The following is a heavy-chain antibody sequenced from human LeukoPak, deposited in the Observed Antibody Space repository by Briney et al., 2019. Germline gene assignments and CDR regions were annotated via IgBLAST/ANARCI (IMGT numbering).Heavy chain of an antibody. D-gene: IGHD3-3*01. J-gene: IGHJ6*03. V-gene: IGHV3-20*04. CDR1: GFTFDDYG. Sequence: PGGSLRLSCAASGFTFDDYGMSWVRQAPGKGLEWVSGINWNGGSTGYADSVKGRSTISRDNAKNSLYLQMNSLRAEDTALYYCARDFGMEWFTWHYYMDVWGKGTTVTVSS. CDR3: ARDFGMEWFTWHYYMDV. CDR2: INWNGGST.